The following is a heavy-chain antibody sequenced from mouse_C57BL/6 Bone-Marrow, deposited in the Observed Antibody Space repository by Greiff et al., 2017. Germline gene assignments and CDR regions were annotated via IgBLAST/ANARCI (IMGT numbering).Heavy chain of an antibody. Sequence: EVKLQHSGPELVKPGASVKISCKASGYTFTDYYMNWVKQSHGKSLEWIGDLNPTNGGISYNQKFKGKATLTVDKSSSTAYMELRSLTSEDSAVYNCARVYYGSNPYDFDYGGQGTTLTVSS. CDR1: GYTFTDYY. V-gene: IGHV1-26*01. CDR3: ARVYYGSNPYDFDY. CDR2: LNPTNGGI. J-gene: IGHJ2*01. D-gene: IGHD1-1*01.